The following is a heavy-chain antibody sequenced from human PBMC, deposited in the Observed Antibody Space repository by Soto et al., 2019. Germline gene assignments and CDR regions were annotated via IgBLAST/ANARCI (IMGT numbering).Heavy chain of an antibody. CDR2: ISSSGSTI. D-gene: IGHD2-15*01. CDR3: ASGWGFCSGGSCPDAFDI. J-gene: IGHJ3*02. V-gene: IGHV3-11*01. CDR1: GFTFSDYY. Sequence: GGSLRLSCAASGFTFSDYYMSWIRQAPGKGLEWVSYISSSGSTIYYADSVKGRFTISRDNAKNSLYLQMNSLRAEDTAVYYCASGWGFCSGGSCPDAFDISGQGTMVTVSS.